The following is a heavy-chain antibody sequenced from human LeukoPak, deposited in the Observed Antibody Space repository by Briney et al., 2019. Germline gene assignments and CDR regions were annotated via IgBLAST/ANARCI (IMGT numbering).Heavy chain of an antibody. D-gene: IGHD3-10*01. J-gene: IGHJ6*02. CDR3: ARSYGSGTYLYYYAMDV. CDR2: ISYDGSNK. CDR1: GFTFSTYA. V-gene: IGHV3-30*04. Sequence: PGRSLRLSCAASGFTFSTYAMHWVRQAPGKGLEWVAVISYDGSNKYYADSVQGRFTFSRDNSKNTLYLQMNSLRAEDTAVYFCARSYGSGTYLYYYAMDVWGQGTTVTVSS.